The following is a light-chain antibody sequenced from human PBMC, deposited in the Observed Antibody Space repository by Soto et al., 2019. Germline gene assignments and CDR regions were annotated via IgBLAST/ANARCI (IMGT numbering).Light chain of an antibody. CDR2: EVR. CDR3: SSYTTPSTLV. V-gene: IGLV2-14*01. CDR1: NRDVGSYNL. Sequence: QSVLTQPASVSGSPGQSITIACTGTNRDVGSYNLVSWYQQRPGEAPKLIISEVRNRPSGISYRFTGSKSGNTASLTISGLQAEDEADYYCSSYTTPSTLVFGGGTKVTVL. J-gene: IGLJ3*02.